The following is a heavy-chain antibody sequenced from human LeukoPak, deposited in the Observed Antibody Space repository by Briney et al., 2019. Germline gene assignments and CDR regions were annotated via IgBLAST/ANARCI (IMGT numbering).Heavy chain of an antibody. CDR2: IKQDGSEK. CDR1: GFTFSSYW. V-gene: IGHV3-7*01. J-gene: IGHJ4*02. Sequence: GGSLRLSCAASGFTFSSYWMSWVRQAPGKGLEWVANIKQDGSEKYYVDSVKGRFTISRDNAKDSLYLQMSSLRAEDTAVYYCASASVAGTGGDYWGQGTLVTVSS. CDR3: ASASVAGTGGDY. D-gene: IGHD6-19*01.